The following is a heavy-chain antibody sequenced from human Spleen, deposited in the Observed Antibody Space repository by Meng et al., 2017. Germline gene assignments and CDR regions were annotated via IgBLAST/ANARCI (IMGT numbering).Heavy chain of an antibody. CDR2: IYPGDSDT. J-gene: IGHJ3*02. D-gene: IGHD3-22*01. Sequence: GGSLRLSCKGSGYSFTSYWIGWVRQMPGKGLEWMGIIYPGDSDTRYSPSFQGQVTISADKSISTAYLQWSSLKASDTAMYYCARVVVVRGAFDIWGQGTMVTVSS. CDR3: ARVVVVRGAFDI. CDR1: GYSFTSYW. V-gene: IGHV5-51*01.